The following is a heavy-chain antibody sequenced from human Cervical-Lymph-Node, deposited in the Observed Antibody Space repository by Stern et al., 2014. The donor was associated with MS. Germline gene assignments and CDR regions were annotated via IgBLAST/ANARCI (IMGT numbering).Heavy chain of an antibody. J-gene: IGHJ4*02. CDR2: ISSDGSKK. D-gene: IGHD3-3*01. Sequence: VQLVESGGGVVQPGRSLRLSCAASGFTFSSYGMNWVRQAPGKGLEWVAAISSDGSKKYYADSVKGRFTISRDNSKNTLYVQMNSLRDEDTAVYYCAKDGDDFWSGYFFDYWGQGTLVTVSS. V-gene: IGHV3-30*18. CDR3: AKDGDDFWSGYFFDY. CDR1: GFTFSSYG.